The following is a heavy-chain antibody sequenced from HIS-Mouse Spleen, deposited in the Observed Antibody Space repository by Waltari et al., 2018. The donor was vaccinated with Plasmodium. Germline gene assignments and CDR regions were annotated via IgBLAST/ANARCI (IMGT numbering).Heavy chain of an antibody. CDR1: GGSISSSSYY. CDR3: ARRGGSYYYFDY. Sequence: QLQLQESGPGLVKPSETLSLTCTVSGGSISSSSYYWGWIRQPPGKGLEWIGSIYYSGSNYYNLSLKSRVTISVDTSKNQFSLKLSSVTAADTAVYYCARRGGSYYYFDYWGQGTLVTVSS. D-gene: IGHD1-26*01. V-gene: IGHV4-39*01. J-gene: IGHJ4*02. CDR2: IYYSGSN.